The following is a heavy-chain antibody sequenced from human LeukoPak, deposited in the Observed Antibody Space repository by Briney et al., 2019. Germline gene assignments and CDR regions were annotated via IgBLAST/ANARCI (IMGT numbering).Heavy chain of an antibody. J-gene: IGHJ4*02. CDR3: ARVLTGSGYSSSWYGLTPCDY. CDR1: GFTFSSYW. Sequence: GGSLRLSCAASGFTFSSYWMSWVRQAPGKGLEWVANIKQGGSEKYYVDSVKGRFTISRDNAKNSLYLQMNSLRAEDTAVYYCARVLTGSGYSSSWYGLTPCDYWGQGTLVTVSS. V-gene: IGHV3-7*03. CDR2: IKQGGSEK. D-gene: IGHD6-13*01.